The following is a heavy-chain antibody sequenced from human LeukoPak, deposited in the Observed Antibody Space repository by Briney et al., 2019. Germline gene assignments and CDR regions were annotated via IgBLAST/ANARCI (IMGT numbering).Heavy chain of an antibody. CDR1: GGSISSSNC. J-gene: IGHJ6*04. D-gene: IGHD2-2*01. CDR3: AREEVGIVVVPAAMDV. V-gene: IGHV4-4*02. Sequence: SETLSLTCAVSGGSISSSNCWGWVRHPPGKGLEWIGEIYHSGSTNYNPSLKSRVTISVDKSKNQFSLKLSSVTAADTAVYYCAREEVGIVVVPAAMDVWGKGTTVTVSS. CDR2: IYHSGST.